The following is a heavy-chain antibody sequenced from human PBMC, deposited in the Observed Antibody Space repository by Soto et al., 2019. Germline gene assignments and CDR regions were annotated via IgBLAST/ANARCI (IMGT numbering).Heavy chain of an antibody. V-gene: IGHV3-33*01. J-gene: IGHJ6*02. Sequence: QVQLVESGGGVVQPGRSLRLSCAASGFTFSSYGMHWVRQAPGKGLEWVAVIWYDGSNKYYADSVKGRFTISRDNSKNTLYLQMNSLRAEHTAVYYCARGRYCSSTSCYDYGMDVWGQGTTVTVSS. CDR3: ARGRYCSSTSCYDYGMDV. CDR2: IWYDGSNK. D-gene: IGHD2-2*01. CDR1: GFTFSSYG.